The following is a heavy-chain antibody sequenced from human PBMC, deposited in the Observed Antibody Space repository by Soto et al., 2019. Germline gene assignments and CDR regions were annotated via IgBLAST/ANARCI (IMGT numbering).Heavy chain of an antibody. CDR3: ARGHIAATGSGRDYYYYYGMDV. Sequence: QVQLVQSGAEVKKPGSSVKVSCKASGGTFSSYAISWVRQAPGQGLEWMGGIIPIFGTANYAQKFQGRVTITADEPTNTAYMELSSLRSEDTAVYYRARGHIAATGSGRDYYYYYGMDVWGQGTSVTVSS. V-gene: IGHV1-69*12. CDR1: GGTFSSYA. D-gene: IGHD6-13*01. J-gene: IGHJ6*02. CDR2: IIPIFGTA.